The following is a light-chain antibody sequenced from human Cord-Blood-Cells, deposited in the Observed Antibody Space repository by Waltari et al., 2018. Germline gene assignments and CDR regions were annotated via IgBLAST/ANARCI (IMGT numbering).Light chain of an antibody. CDR2: DNN. Sequence: TISCSGSSSNIGNNYVSWYQQLPGTAPKLLIYDNNKRPSGIPDRFSGSKSGTSATLGITGLQTGDEADYYCGTWDSSLSAGVFGTGTKVTVL. CDR3: GTWDSSLSAGV. CDR1: SSNIGNNY. J-gene: IGLJ1*01. V-gene: IGLV1-51*01.